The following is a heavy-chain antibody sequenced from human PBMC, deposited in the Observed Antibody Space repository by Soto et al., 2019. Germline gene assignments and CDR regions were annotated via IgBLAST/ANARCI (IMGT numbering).Heavy chain of an antibody. J-gene: IGHJ4*02. CDR3: ARDGGRHSGGIDY. CDR2: IIPIFGTA. Sequence: QVQLVQSGAEVKKPGSSVKVSCKASGGTFSSYSINWVRQAPGQGLEWMGEIIPIFGTANYAQKFQGRVPITADESTSTAYMELSSLRSEDTAVYYCARDGGRHSGGIDYWGQGTLVTGSS. CDR1: GGTFSSYS. D-gene: IGHD1-26*01. V-gene: IGHV1-69*01.